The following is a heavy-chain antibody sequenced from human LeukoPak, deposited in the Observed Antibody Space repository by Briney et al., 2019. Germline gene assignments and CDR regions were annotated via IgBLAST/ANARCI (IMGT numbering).Heavy chain of an antibody. CDR1: GFTFSSYA. CDR3: ARARSGYLLYYFDY. D-gene: IGHD3-3*01. CDR2: ISYDGSNK. J-gene: IGHJ4*02. V-gene: IGHV3-30-3*01. Sequence: PGGSLRLSCAASGFTFSSYAMHWFRQAPGKGLEWVAVISYDGSNKYYADSVKGRFTISRDNSKNTLYLQMNSLRAEDTAVYYCARARSGYLLYYFDYWGQGTLVTVSS.